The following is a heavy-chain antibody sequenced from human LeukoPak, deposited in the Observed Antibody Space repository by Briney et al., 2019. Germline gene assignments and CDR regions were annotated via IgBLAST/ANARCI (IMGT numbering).Heavy chain of an antibody. Sequence: GGSLRLSCAASGFTVSSNYMSWVRQAPGKGLERVSVIYSGGSTYYADSVKGRFTISRHNSKNTLYLQMNSLRAEDTAVYYCARAPVVGYYYYGMDVWGQGTTVTVSS. CDR1: GFTVSSNY. CDR3: ARAPVVGYYYYGMDV. V-gene: IGHV3-53*04. J-gene: IGHJ6*02. CDR2: IYSGGST.